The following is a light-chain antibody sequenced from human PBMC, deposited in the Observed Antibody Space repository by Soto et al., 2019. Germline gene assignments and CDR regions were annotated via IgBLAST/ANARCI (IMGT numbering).Light chain of an antibody. CDR2: DAS. Sequence: FHGTHSPSTLSASVVYRVTITCLASQSLSGSLAWYQQKPGKAPHLLIYDASTLEDGVPSRFSGSGSGTEVTLTISSLQPDDFATYYCQQYKTYPPTFGQGTKVDIK. V-gene: IGKV1-5*01. J-gene: IGKJ1*01. CDR3: QQYKTYPPT. CDR1: QSLSGS.